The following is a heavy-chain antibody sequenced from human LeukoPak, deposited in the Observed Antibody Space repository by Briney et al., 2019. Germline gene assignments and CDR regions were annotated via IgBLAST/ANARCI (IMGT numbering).Heavy chain of an antibody. CDR2: ISGSGGST. CDR1: GFTFSSYA. J-gene: IGHJ3*02. D-gene: IGHD3-22*01. V-gene: IGHV3-23*01. CDR3: AKEATDYYDSSGYYDDAFDI. Sequence: TGGSLRLSCAASGFTFSSYAMSWVRQAPGKGLEWVSAISGSGGSTYYADSVKGRFTISRDNSKNTLYLQMNSLRAEDTAVYYCAKEATDYYDSSGYYDDAFDIWGQGTMVAVSS.